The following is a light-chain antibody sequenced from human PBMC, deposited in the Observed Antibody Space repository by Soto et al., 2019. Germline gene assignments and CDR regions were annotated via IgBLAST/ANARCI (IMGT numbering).Light chain of an antibody. CDR2: AAS. J-gene: IGKJ5*01. Sequence: DLQMTQSPSSVSASVGDRVTITCRASQGIRSWLAWYQQKPGTAPKLLIYAASTLQSGVPSRFSGSGYGTDFTLTISSLQPDDFATYYCQQANSFPIAFGQGTRLEIK. V-gene: IGKV1-12*01. CDR3: QQANSFPIA. CDR1: QGIRSW.